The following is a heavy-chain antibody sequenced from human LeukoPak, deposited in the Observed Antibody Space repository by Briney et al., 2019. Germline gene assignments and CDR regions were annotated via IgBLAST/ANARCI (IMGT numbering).Heavy chain of an antibody. Sequence: PSETLSLTCAVYGGSFIGYYWSWIRQSPGKGLEWIGEINHSGSTNYNPSLKSRVTMSIDMSKTQFSLKLSSVTAADTAVYYCERAPLRSFLFDAFDVWGRGTKVTVSS. D-gene: IGHD2/OR15-2a*01. J-gene: IGHJ3*01. CDR1: GGSFIGYY. CDR3: ERAPLRSFLFDAFDV. V-gene: IGHV4-34*01. CDR2: INHSGST.